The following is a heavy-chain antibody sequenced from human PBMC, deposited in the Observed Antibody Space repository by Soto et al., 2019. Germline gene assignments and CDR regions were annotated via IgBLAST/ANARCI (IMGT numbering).Heavy chain of an antibody. CDR3: ARERYGDYGRGTFDI. CDR1: GDSVSNNSTA. Sequence: SQTLSLTCXISGDSVSNNSTAWNWIRQSPSRGLEWLGRTYYRSKWYNDYAVSVKSRIIINPDTSKNQFSLQLNSVTPEDSAVYYCARERYGDYGRGTFDIWGRGTMVTVSS. V-gene: IGHV6-1*01. J-gene: IGHJ3*02. D-gene: IGHD4-17*01. CDR2: TYYRSKWYN.